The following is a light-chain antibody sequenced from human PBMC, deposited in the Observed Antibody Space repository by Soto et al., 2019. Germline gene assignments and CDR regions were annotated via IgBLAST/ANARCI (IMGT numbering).Light chain of an antibody. Sequence: EIVMTQSPATLSVSPGERATLSCRASQSVSSNLAWYQQKPGQAPRLLIYGASTRATGIPARFSGSVSGTEFTRTISSLQSEDFGVYYCKQYNNWLWITFGQGTRLEIK. CDR1: QSVSSN. CDR2: GAS. CDR3: KQYNNWLWIT. J-gene: IGKJ5*01. V-gene: IGKV3-15*01.